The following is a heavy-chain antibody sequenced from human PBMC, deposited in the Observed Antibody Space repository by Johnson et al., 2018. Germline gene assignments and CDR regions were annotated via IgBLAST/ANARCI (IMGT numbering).Heavy chain of an antibody. CDR1: GFSFSDYS. Sequence: QVQLVESGGGLVEPGGSLRLSCAASGFSFSDYSMSWIRQAPGKGLEWISYISSSGGSIIYADSVKGRFTISRDNAKNSLYLQMNSLRDEETAVYYCVKDITAPCSTYYFDSWGQGTLVTVSS. D-gene: IGHD6-13*01. V-gene: IGHV3-11*04. J-gene: IGHJ4*02. CDR3: VKDITAPCSTYYFDS. CDR2: ISSSGGSI.